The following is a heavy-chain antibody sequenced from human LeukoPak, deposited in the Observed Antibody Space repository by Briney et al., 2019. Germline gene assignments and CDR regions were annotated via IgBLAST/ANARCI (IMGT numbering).Heavy chain of an antibody. D-gene: IGHD5-18*01. CDR2: ISTSSSTI. CDR3: ARVWGYSYGLDY. V-gene: IGHV3-48*04. J-gene: IGHJ4*02. CDR1: EFTFSSYS. Sequence: GGSLRLSCAASEFTFSSYSMNWVREAPGKGMEWVSYISTSSSTIYYADSVKGRFTISRDNAKNSLYLQMNSLRAEDTAVYYCARVWGYSYGLDYWGQGTLVTVSS.